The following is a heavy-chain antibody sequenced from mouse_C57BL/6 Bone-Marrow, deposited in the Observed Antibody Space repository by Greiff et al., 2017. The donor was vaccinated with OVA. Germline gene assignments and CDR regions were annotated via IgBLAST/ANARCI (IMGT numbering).Heavy chain of an antibody. CDR2: IDPSDSYT. J-gene: IGHJ4*01. CDR1: GYTFTSYW. CDR3: ARDYYGSSYLDYYAMDY. V-gene: IGHV1-69*01. Sequence: VQLQQPGAELVMPGASVKLSCKASGYTFTSYWMHWVKQRPGQGLEWIGEIDPSDSYTNYNQKFKGKSTLTVDKSSSTAYMQLSSLTSEDSAVYYCARDYYGSSYLDYYAMDYWGQGTSVTVSS. D-gene: IGHD1-1*01.